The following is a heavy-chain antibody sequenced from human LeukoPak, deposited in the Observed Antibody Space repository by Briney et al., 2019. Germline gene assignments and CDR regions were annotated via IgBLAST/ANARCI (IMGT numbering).Heavy chain of an antibody. V-gene: IGHV3-23*01. CDR1: GLTFSSYA. D-gene: IGHD4-17*01. CDR2: ISGSGGST. CDR3: AKGDYGDYVNWFDP. Sequence: GGSLRLSCAASGLTFSSYAMSWVRQAPGKGLEWVSAISGSGGSTYYADSVKGRFTISRDNSKNTLYLQMNSLRAEDTAVYYCAKGDYGDYVNWFDPWGQGTLVTVSS. J-gene: IGHJ5*02.